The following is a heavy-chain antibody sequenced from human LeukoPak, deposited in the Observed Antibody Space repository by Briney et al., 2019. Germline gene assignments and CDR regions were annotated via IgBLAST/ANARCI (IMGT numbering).Heavy chain of an antibody. CDR2: IYSGGST. J-gene: IGHJ3*02. CDR1: GFTVSSNY. D-gene: IGHD5-12*01. CDR3: ARGTGRSGSGPSDAFDI. V-gene: IGHV3-66*01. Sequence: PGGSLRLSCAASGFTVSSNYMSWVRQAPGKGLEWVSVIYSGGSTYYADSVKGRFTISRDNAKNSLYLQMNSLRAEDTAVYYCARGTGRSGSGPSDAFDIWGQGTMVTVSS.